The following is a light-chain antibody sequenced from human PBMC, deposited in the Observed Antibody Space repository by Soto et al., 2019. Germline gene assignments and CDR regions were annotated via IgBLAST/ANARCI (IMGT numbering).Light chain of an antibody. CDR3: SSDLGGYTLEV. J-gene: IGLJ3*02. V-gene: IGLV2-14*01. CDR2: EVS. Sequence: QSALTQPASVSGSPGQSITISCTGTSSDVGGYNYVSWYQQHPGKAPKLMIYEVSNRPSGVSNRFSGSKSGNTASLTISGLQAEDEADYYCSSDLGGYTLEVFGGGTKVTVL. CDR1: SSDVGGYNY.